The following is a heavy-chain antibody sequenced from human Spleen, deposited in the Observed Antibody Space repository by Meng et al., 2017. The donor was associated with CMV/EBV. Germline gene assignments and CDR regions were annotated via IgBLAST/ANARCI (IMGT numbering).Heavy chain of an antibody. Sequence: ASVKVSCKASGGTFSRHPISWVRQAPGQGLEWMGWINPNSGGTHYAQKFQGRVTMTRDTSVSTAYMELSRLTSDDTAVYYGARDSSAFDIWGQGTMVTVSS. J-gene: IGHJ3*02. CDR1: GGTFSRHP. CDR3: ARDSSAFDI. V-gene: IGHV1-2*02. CDR2: INPNSGGT.